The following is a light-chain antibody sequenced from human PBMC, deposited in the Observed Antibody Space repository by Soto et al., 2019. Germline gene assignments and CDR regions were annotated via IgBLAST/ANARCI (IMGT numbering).Light chain of an antibody. J-gene: IGKJ5*01. CDR3: QHYGNSPIT. CDR2: GAS. V-gene: IGKV3-20*01. CDR1: QSVSNY. Sequence: EIVLTQSPAKLSLSPGERATLSCRASQSVSNYLAWYQQKPGQAPRLLMYGASSRATGIPDRFSGSGSGADFTLTINRLEPEDFAVYYCQHYGNSPITFGQGTRLEIK.